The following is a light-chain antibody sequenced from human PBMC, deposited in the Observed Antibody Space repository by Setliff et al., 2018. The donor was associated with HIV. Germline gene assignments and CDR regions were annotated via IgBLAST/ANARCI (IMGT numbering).Light chain of an antibody. CDR3: SSYTTTSTVV. Sequence: QSALTQPASVSGSPGQSITISCTGTTSDVGAYDYVSWYQQRPGKAPKLMIYEVSYRPSGISTRFSGSKSGNTASLTISGLQAEDEADYHCSSYTTTSTVVFGGGTKVTVL. CDR1: TSDVGAYDY. CDR2: EVS. J-gene: IGLJ2*01. V-gene: IGLV2-14*01.